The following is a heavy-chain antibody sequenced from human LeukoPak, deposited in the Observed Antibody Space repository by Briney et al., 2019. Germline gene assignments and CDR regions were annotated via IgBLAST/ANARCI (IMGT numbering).Heavy chain of an antibody. J-gene: IGHJ5*01. V-gene: IGHV2-5*02. Sequence: EPGPTLVKPTQTLTLTCTFSGFSLTTDGVGVAWIRQPPGKALEWLALVYWDGDQRFSPSLGSRLTISKDTSKNQVVLTLTNMTPVDTATYYCARTSWEEDSSSHWFESWGQGTLVTVSS. CDR1: GFSLTTDGVG. D-gene: IGHD3-22*01. CDR3: ARTSWEEDSSSHWFES. CDR2: VYWDGDQ.